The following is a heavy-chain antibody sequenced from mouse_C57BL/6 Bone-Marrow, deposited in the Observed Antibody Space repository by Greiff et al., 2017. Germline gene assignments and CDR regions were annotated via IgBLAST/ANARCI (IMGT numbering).Heavy chain of an antibody. CDR2: ISSGSSTI. V-gene: IGHV5-17*01. Sequence: VQLVESGGGLVKPGGSLKLSCAASGFTFSDYGMHWVRQAPEKGLEWVAYISSGSSTIYYADTVKGRFTISRDNAKNTLFLQMTSLRSEDTAMYYCARRYYGSREYYFDYWGQGTTLTVSS. CDR3: ARRYYGSREYYFDY. J-gene: IGHJ2*01. D-gene: IGHD1-1*01. CDR1: GFTFSDYG.